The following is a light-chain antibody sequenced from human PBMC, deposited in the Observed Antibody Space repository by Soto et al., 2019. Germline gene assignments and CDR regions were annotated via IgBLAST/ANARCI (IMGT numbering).Light chain of an antibody. CDR2: EVT. Sequence: QSALTQPASVSGSPGQSITISGTGTSSNVGNYDLVSWYQHHPGEAPKLIIFEVTERPSGISDRFSGDKSGNRASLPSSGLQAEDEAHYYCCSYAGSSTSVFGGGTKVTVL. CDR1: SSNVGNYDL. J-gene: IGLJ2*01. V-gene: IGLV2-23*02. CDR3: CSYAGSSTSV.